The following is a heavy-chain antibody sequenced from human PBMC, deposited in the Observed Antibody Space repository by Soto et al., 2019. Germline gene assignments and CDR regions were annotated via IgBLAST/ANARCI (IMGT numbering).Heavy chain of an antibody. Sequence: QVQLVESGGGVVQPGRSLRLSCAASGFTFSSYGMHWVRQAPGTGLEWVALIWFDGSDKYSADSVKGRFTISRDNSKNTLYLQMNSLRAEDTAVYYCARLYCSASSCYSVGGFDIWGQGTMVTVSS. D-gene: IGHD2-15*01. CDR2: IWFDGSDK. V-gene: IGHV3-33*03. CDR3: ARLYCSASSCYSVGGFDI. CDR1: GFTFSSYG. J-gene: IGHJ3*02.